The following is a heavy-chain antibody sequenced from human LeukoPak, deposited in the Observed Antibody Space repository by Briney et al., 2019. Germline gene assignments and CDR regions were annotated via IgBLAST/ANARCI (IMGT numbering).Heavy chain of an antibody. CDR2: ISYDGSNK. Sequence: GGSLRLSCAASGFTFSSYAMHWVRQAPGKGLEWVAVISYDGSNKYYADSVKGRFTISRDNSKNTLYLQMNSLRAEDTAVYYCARDRPVGIRIAAAVDHFDYWGQGTLVTVSS. CDR1: GFTFSSYA. D-gene: IGHD6-13*01. J-gene: IGHJ4*02. CDR3: ARDRPVGIRIAAAVDHFDY. V-gene: IGHV3-30-3*01.